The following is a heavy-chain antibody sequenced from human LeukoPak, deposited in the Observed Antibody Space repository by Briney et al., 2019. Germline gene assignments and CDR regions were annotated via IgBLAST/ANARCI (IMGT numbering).Heavy chain of an antibody. CDR3: ATPLGDYYDSSGSQLDI. CDR1: GGSFSGYY. CDR2: INHSGST. Sequence: SETLSLTCAVYGGSFSGYYWSWIRQPPGKGLEWIGEINHSGSTNYNPSLKSRVTISVDTSKNQFSLKLSSVTAADTAVYYCATPLGDYYDSSGSQLDIWGQGQWSPSLQ. V-gene: IGHV4-34*01. J-gene: IGHJ3*02. D-gene: IGHD3-22*01.